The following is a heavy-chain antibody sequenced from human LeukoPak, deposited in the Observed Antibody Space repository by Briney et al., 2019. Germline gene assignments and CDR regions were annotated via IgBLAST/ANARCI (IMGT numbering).Heavy chain of an antibody. J-gene: IGHJ4*02. CDR1: GFTFSSYS. Sequence: GGSLRLFCAASGFTFSSYSMNWVRQAPGKGLEWVSSISSSSSYIYYADSVKGRFTISRDNAKNSLNLQMNSLRAEDTAVYYCARTYGVQYYFDYWGQGTLVTVSS. CDR2: ISSSSSYI. CDR3: ARTYGVQYYFDY. D-gene: IGHD4-17*01. V-gene: IGHV3-21*06.